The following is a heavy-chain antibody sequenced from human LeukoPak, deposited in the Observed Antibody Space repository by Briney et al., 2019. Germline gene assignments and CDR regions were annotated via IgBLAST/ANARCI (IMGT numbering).Heavy chain of an antibody. J-gene: IGHJ5*02. CDR2: ISYDGSNK. CDR3: ARDGSGGYNWFDP. CDR1: GFTFSSYA. V-gene: IGHV3-30*04. D-gene: IGHD3-10*01. Sequence: GGSLRLSCAASGFTFSSYAMHWVRQAPGKGLEWVAVISYDGSNKYYADSVKGRFTISRDNSKNTLYLQMNSLRAEDTAVYYCARDGSGGYNWFDPWGQGTLVTVSS.